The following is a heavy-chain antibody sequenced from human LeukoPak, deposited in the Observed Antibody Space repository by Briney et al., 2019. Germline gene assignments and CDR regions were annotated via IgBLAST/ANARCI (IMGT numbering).Heavy chain of an antibody. V-gene: IGHV3-30*18. D-gene: IGHD3-10*01. J-gene: IGHJ5*02. CDR3: AKEGTPQVSTWYDL. CDR2: ISYEGGTQ. Sequence: GGSLRLSCAASGVTLSPYGMHWVRQAPGKGLEGVAVISYEGGTQHYADSVKGRFIISRDNPRNTLYLQMNILRTEDTAVYYCAKEGTPQVSTWYDLWGQGTQAIVSS. CDR1: GVTLSPYG.